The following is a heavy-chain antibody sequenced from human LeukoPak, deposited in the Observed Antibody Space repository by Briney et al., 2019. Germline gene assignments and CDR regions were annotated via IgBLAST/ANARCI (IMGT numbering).Heavy chain of an antibody. V-gene: IGHV1-8*01. CDR2: MNPNSGNT. J-gene: IGHJ4*02. CDR1: GYTFTSYD. Sequence: ASVKVSCKASGYTFTSYDINWVRQATGQGLECMGWMNPNSGNTGYAQKFQGRVTMTRNTSISTAYMELSSLRSEDTAVYYCARGTGGITMIVVVRDYYFDYWGQGTLVTVSS. CDR3: ARGTGGITMIVVVRDYYFDY. D-gene: IGHD3-22*01.